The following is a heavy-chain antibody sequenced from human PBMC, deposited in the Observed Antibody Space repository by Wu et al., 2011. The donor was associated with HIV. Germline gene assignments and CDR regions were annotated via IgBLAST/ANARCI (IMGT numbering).Heavy chain of an antibody. V-gene: IGHV1-2*02. CDR2: STLTVVA. J-gene: IGHJ4*02. Sequence: VQLVQSGAEVKKPGASVKVSCKASGYTFTGYYMHWVRQALDKGLSGWDGSTLTVVAQTMHRSFRAGVTMTRDTSISTAYMELSRLRSDDTAVYYCARRDGYNLGWYFDYWGQGTLVTVSS. CDR3: ARRDGYNLGWYFDY. D-gene: IGHD5-24*01. CDR1: GYTFTGYY.